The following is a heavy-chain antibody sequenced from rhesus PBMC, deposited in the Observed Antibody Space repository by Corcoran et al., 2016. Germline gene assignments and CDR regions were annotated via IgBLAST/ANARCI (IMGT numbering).Heavy chain of an antibody. CDR1: GGSLPDYYY. J-gene: IGHJ4*01. D-gene: IGHD5-36*01. Sequence: QVQLQESGPGLVKPSETLSLTCAGSGGSLPDYYYWNWIRQSPGKGLEWFGNIDGNSASTYYNPSLKSRVTISTDTSKNQFFLKLSSVTAADTAVYYCAREDRRYTYGFDYWGQGVLVTVSS. CDR3: AREDRRYTYGFDY. CDR2: IDGNSAST. V-gene: IGHV4S9*01.